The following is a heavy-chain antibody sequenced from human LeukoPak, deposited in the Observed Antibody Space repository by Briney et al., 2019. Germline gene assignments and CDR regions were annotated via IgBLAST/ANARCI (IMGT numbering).Heavy chain of an antibody. CDR1: GGSISSGGYY. V-gene: IGHV4-31*03. J-gene: IGHJ6*02. CDR3: ARDRPGTFIPGYYYGMDV. Sequence: SETLSLTCTVSGGSISSGGYYWSWIRQHPGKGLEWIGYIYYSGSTYYNPSLKSRVTISVDTSKNQFSLKLSSVTAADTAVYYCARDRPGTFIPGYYYGMDVWGQGTTVTVSS. CDR2: IYYSGST. D-gene: IGHD1-14*01.